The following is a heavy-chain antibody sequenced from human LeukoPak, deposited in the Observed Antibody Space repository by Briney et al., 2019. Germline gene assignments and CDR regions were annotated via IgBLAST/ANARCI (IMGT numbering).Heavy chain of an antibody. D-gene: IGHD1-1*01. J-gene: IGHJ6*04. CDR3: ARDSRNWNYYYGMDV. V-gene: IGHV3-33*01. CDR1: GFTFSSYG. Sequence: PGRSLRLSCAASGFTFSSYGMHWVRQAPGKGLEWVAVIWYDGGNKYYADSVKGRFTISRDNSKNTLYLQMNSLRAEDTAVYYCARDSRNWNYYYGMDVWGKGTTVTVSS. CDR2: IWYDGGNK.